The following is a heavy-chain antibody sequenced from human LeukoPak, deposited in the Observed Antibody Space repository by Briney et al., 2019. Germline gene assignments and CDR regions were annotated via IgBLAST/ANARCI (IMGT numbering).Heavy chain of an antibody. CDR1: GGSITSGDYY. D-gene: IGHD2-15*01. Sequence: SETLSLTCTVSGGSITSGDYYWSWIRQPPGKGLEWIGYIYHSGSTYYNPSLKSRVTISVDRSKNQFSLKLSSVTAADTAVYYCARISGGSFDAFDIWGQGTMVTVSS. CDR2: IYHSGST. CDR3: ARISGGSFDAFDI. J-gene: IGHJ3*02. V-gene: IGHV4-30-2*01.